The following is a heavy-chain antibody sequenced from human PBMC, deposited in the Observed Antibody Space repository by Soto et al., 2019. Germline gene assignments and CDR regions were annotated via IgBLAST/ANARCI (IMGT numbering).Heavy chain of an antibody. D-gene: IGHD2-2*01. CDR3: ARDRLYAFDN. CDR1: GFTFSTYS. CDR2: ITGSGNVV. Sequence: EVQLVESGGGLVQPGGSLRLSCAASGFTFSTYSMNWVRQAPGKGLEWVAYITGSGNVVFYGDAVKGRFTISRDNDNNSLSLHMNSLRVDDAAVYYCARDRLYAFDNRGQGTLVTVSS. V-gene: IGHV3-48*01. J-gene: IGHJ4*02.